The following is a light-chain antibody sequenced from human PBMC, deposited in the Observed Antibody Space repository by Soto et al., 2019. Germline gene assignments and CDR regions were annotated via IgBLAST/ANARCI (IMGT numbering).Light chain of an antibody. Sequence: QSALTQPRSVSGSPGQSVTISCTGTSSDVGGYNYVSWYQQHPGKAPELMIYDVTKRPSGVPDRFSGSKSGNTASLTISGLQAEDEADYSCCSYVGTDTYSFGTGTKLTVL. CDR3: CSYVGTDTYS. CDR1: SSDVGGYNY. CDR2: DVT. V-gene: IGLV2-11*01. J-gene: IGLJ1*01.